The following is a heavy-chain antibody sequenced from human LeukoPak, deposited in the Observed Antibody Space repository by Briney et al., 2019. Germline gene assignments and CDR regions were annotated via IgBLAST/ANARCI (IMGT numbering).Heavy chain of an antibody. CDR3: ARQNCTLTSCYDYYHYHMDV. J-gene: IGHJ6*03. CDR1: GGSISSSSYY. Sequence: SETLSLTCSVSGGSISSSSYYWGWIRQSPGKGLDWIGSIYYSGWSYYDPSLKSRATISVDTSKNQFSLKLTSVTAADAAVYYCARQNCTLTSCYDYYHYHMDVWGKGTAVTISS. V-gene: IGHV4-39*01. CDR2: IYYSGWS. D-gene: IGHD2-2*01.